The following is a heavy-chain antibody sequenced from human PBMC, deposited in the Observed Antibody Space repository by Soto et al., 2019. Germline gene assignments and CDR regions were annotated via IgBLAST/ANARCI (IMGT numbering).Heavy chain of an antibody. V-gene: IGHV1-18*01. Sequence: ASVKVSCKASGFTFINSAIQWVRQARGQRLEWMGWIGADSGNTNYAQKFQGRLTMTRDTSTSTAYMELRSLRSDDTAVYYCARASPKSPYCSSTSCYDYWGQGTLVTVSS. CDR1: GFTFINSA. J-gene: IGHJ4*02. CDR3: ARASPKSPYCSSTSCYDY. D-gene: IGHD2-2*01. CDR2: IGADSGNT.